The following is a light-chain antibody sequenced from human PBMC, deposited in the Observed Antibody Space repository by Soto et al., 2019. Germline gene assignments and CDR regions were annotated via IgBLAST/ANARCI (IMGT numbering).Light chain of an antibody. CDR1: QSVSSSY. CDR2: GAS. J-gene: IGKJ4*01. V-gene: IGKV3-20*01. Sequence: EIVLTQSPGTLSLSPGERATLSCRARQSVSSSYLAWYQQKPGQAPRLLIYGASSRATGIPDRFSGSGSGTEFTLTISSLQSEDFAAYYCQQYSSWPLTFGGGTKVDI. CDR3: QQYSSWPLT.